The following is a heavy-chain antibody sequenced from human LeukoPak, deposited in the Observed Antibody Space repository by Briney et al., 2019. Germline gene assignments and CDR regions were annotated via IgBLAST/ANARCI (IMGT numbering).Heavy chain of an antibody. CDR1: GYTFSSYV. CDR3: AKDRLGALYYYDSSGYYRFDY. J-gene: IGHJ4*02. Sequence: PGGSLRHACAASGYTFSSYVMHWVRQAPGKGLEWVAVISYDGSNKYYADSVKGRFTISRDNSKNTLYLQMNSLRAEDTAVYYCAKDRLGALYYYDSSGYYRFDYWGQGTLVTVSS. CDR2: ISYDGSNK. V-gene: IGHV3-30*18. D-gene: IGHD3-22*01.